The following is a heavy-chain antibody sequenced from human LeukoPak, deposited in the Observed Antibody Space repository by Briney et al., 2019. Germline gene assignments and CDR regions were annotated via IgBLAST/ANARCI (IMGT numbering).Heavy chain of an antibody. CDR3: ARLAVFGDAFDI. V-gene: IGHV4-59*01. CDR2: IYYSGST. J-gene: IGHJ3*02. D-gene: IGHD2-21*01. Sequence: PSETLSLTWTVSGGSISSYYWSWIRQPPGKGLEWIGYIYYSGSTNYNPSLKSRVTISVDTSKNQFSLKLSSVTAADTAVYYCARLAVFGDAFDIWGQGTMVTVSS. CDR1: GGSISSYY.